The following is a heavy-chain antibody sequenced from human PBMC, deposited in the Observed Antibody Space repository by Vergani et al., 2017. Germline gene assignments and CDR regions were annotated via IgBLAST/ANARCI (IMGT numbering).Heavy chain of an antibody. V-gene: IGHV3-21*01. CDR1: GFTFSSYS. CDR2: ISSSNSYI. J-gene: IGHJ4*02. Sequence: EVQLVESGGGLVKPGGSLRLSCAASGFTFSSYSMNWVRQAPGKGLEWVSSISSSNSYIYYADSVKGRFTISRDNAKNSLYLQMNSLRAEDTAVYYCAREIIAAAGTYYFDYWGQGTLVTVSS. D-gene: IGHD6-13*01. CDR3: AREIIAAAGTYYFDY.